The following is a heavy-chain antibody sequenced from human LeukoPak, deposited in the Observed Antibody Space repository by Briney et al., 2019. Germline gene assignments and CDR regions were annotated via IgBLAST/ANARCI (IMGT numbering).Heavy chain of an antibody. J-gene: IGHJ6*03. V-gene: IGHV5-51*01. Sequence: GESLKISCKGSGYRFTNYWIGWVRQMPGKGLEWMGIIYPGDSETRYSPSFQGQVTISADKSISTAYLQWSSLKASDTAMYYCARGFYGGYYYYYMDVWGKRTTVTVSS. D-gene: IGHD4/OR15-4a*01. CDR1: GYRFTNYW. CDR3: ARGFYGGYYYYYMDV. CDR2: IYPGDSET.